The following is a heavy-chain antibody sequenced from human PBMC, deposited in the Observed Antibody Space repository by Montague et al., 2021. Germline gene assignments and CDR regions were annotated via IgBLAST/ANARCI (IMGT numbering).Heavy chain of an antibody. D-gene: IGHD2-21*01. CDR3: ARDQGQGYCGGDCYVGLDY. CDR1: GFPFSNYW. J-gene: IGHJ4*02. Sequence: SLRLSCAASGFPFSNYWMSWVRQAPGKGLEWVANIKQDGSEKHYVDSVKGRFTISRDNAKNSLYLQMNSLRAKDTAVYFCARDQGQGYCGGDCYVGLDYWGQGTLVTVSS. CDR2: IKQDGSEK. V-gene: IGHV3-7*01.